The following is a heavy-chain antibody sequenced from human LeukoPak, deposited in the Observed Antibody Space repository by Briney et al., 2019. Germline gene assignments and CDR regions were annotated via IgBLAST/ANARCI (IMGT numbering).Heavy chain of an antibody. Sequence: RGSLRLSCAASGFTFSDYVMHWVRQAPGKGLEWVAVISNDGSNKYYADSVKGRFTISRDNSKNTLYLQMNSLRAEDTAVYYCAKGRGAFDIWGQGTMVTVSS. CDR2: ISNDGSNK. V-gene: IGHV3-30*18. D-gene: IGHD3-10*01. CDR1: GFTFSDYV. CDR3: AKGRGAFDI. J-gene: IGHJ3*02.